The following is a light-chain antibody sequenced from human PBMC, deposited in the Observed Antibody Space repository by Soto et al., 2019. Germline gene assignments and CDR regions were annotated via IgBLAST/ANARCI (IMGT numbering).Light chain of an antibody. J-gene: IGKJ5*01. Sequence: EIVLTQSPGTLSLSPGERATLSCRASQSVTSNYLAWYQQKPGRAPGLLIYDTSTRASGVPDRFSGSGSGTEFTLTISRLEPEDFAVYYCQQYGSSPITFGQGTRLEIK. CDR3: QQYGSSPIT. CDR2: DTS. V-gene: IGKV3-20*01. CDR1: QSVTSNY.